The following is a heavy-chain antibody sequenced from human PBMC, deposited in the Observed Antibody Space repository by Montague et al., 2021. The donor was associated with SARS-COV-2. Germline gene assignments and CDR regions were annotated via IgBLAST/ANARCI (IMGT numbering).Heavy chain of an antibody. CDR1: GGSISGHY. D-gene: IGHD3-16*01. J-gene: IGHJ2*01. CDR3: AREFRIELWQTNWYFGL. Sequence: SETLSLTCSVSGGSISGHYWSWIRQPPGKGLEWIGNFDHSGDTKYNPSLKCRATISVDTSKNQFALRLHSVTAADTAVYYCAREFRIELWQTNWYFGLWGRGTLVTVSS. V-gene: IGHV4-59*11. CDR2: FDHSGDT.